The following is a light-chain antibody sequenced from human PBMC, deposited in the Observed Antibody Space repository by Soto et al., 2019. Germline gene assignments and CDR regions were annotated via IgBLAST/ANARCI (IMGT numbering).Light chain of an antibody. CDR3: AAWDDSLSGPVV. J-gene: IGLJ2*01. CDR1: SSKIGSNY. V-gene: IGLV1-47*01. CDR2: RNN. Sequence: QSVLTQPPSASGTPGQRATISCSGSSSKIGSNYVYWYQQLPGTAPKLLIYRNNQRPSGVPDRFSGSKSGTSASLAISGLRSEDEADYYCAAWDDSLSGPVVFGGGTQLTVL.